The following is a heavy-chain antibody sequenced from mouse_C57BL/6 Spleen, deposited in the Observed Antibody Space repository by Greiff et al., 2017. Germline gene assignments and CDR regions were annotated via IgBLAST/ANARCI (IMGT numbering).Heavy chain of an antibody. CDR3: ARDVGYGSSYLYYFDY. J-gene: IGHJ2*01. CDR2: IYPGGGYT. Sequence: QVQLQQSGAELVRPGTSVKMSCKASGYTFTNYWIGWAKQRPGHGLEWIGDIYPGGGYTNYNEKFKGKATLTADKSSSTAYMQFSSLTSEDSAIYYCARDVGYGSSYLYYFDYWGQGTTLTVSS. D-gene: IGHD1-1*01. V-gene: IGHV1-63*01. CDR1: GYTFTNYW.